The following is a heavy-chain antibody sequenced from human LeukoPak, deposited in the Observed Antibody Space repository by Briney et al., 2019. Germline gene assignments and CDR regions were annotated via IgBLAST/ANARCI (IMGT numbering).Heavy chain of an antibody. V-gene: IGHV3-30-3*01. CDR1: GFTFSSYA. D-gene: IGHD3-22*01. CDR3: ARGGYYDSSGYSGVDY. Sequence: PGGSLRLSCAASGFTFSSYAMHWVRQAPGKGLEWVAVISYDGSNKYYADSVKGRFTISRDNSKNTLYLQMNSLRAEDTAVYYCARGGYYDSSGYSGVDYWGQGTLVTVSS. CDR2: ISYDGSNK. J-gene: IGHJ4*02.